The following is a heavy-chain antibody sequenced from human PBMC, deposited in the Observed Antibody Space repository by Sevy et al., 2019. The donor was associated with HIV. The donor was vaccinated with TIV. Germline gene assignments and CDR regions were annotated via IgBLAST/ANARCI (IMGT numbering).Heavy chain of an antibody. Sequence: GGSLRLSCAASGFTSSSFAMSWVRHIPGKGLEWVSTINGRGGSAYYADSVKGRFTLSRDNSNNTVFLQMNRLRDEDTAVYYCARPTPRIAPSSAAFFDYWGQGTLATVSS. V-gene: IGHV3-23*01. CDR2: INGRGGSA. D-gene: IGHD1-26*01. J-gene: IGHJ4*02. CDR1: GFTSSSFA. CDR3: ARPTPRIAPSSAAFFDY.